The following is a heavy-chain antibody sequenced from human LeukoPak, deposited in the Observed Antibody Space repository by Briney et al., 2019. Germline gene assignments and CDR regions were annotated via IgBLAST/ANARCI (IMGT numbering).Heavy chain of an antibody. Sequence: SETLSLTCAVYGGSFSGYYWSWIRQPPGKGLEWIGEIHHSGSTNYNPSLKSRVTISVDTSKNQFSLKLSSVTAADTAVYYCARGRPYYYGSGSYYNLFDYWGQGTLVTVSS. V-gene: IGHV4-34*01. CDR2: IHHSGST. D-gene: IGHD3-10*01. J-gene: IGHJ4*02. CDR1: GGSFSGYY. CDR3: ARGRPYYYGSGSYYNLFDY.